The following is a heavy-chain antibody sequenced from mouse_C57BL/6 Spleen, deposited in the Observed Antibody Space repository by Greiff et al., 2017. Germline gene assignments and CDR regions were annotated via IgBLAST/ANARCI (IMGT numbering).Heavy chain of an antibody. J-gene: IGHJ2*01. V-gene: IGHV3-1*01. Sequence: EVQLQQSGPGMVKPSQSLSLTCTVTGYSITSGYDWHWIRHFPGNKLEWMGFISYSGSTNYNPSLKSRISITHDTSKNHFFLTLKSLTTEDTATYYCARGGVVFDYWGQGTTLTVSS. D-gene: IGHD1-1*01. CDR2: ISYSGST. CDR3: ARGGVVFDY. CDR1: GYSITSGYD.